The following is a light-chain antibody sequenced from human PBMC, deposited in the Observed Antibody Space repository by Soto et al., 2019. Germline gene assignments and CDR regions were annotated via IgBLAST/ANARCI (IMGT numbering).Light chain of an antibody. CDR2: WAS. J-gene: IGKJ1*01. V-gene: IGKV4-1*01. CDR1: QSVLYSSNNKNY. Sequence: DIVMTQSPDSLAVSLGERATINCKSSQSVLYSSNNKNYLAWYQQKPRQPPKLLISWASTRESGVPDRFSGSGSGTDFTLTISSLQAEDVAVYYCQQYDSTPRTFGQGTKVEIK. CDR3: QQYDSTPRT.